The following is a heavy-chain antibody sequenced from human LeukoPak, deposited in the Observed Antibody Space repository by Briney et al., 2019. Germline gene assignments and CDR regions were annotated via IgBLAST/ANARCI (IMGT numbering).Heavy chain of an antibody. CDR2: IYYSGST. CDR3: ARVRALLWFGEPSYNFDY. D-gene: IGHD3-10*01. CDR1: GGSISSSSYY. J-gene: IGHJ4*02. V-gene: IGHV4-39*07. Sequence: PSETLSLTCTVSGGSISSSSYYWGWIRQPPGKGLEWIGSIYYSGSTYYNPSLKSRVTISVDTSKNQFSLKLSSVTAADTAVYYCARVRALLWFGEPSYNFDYWGQGTLVTVSS.